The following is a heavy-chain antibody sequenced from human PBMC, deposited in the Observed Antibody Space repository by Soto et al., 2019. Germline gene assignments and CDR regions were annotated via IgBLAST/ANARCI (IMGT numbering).Heavy chain of an antibody. CDR2: INPNSSGT. D-gene: IGHD6-19*01. Sequence: QVQLVQSGAEVKKPGASVKVSCKASGYTFTGYYMHWVRQAPGQGLEWMGWINPNSSGTNYAQKFQGWVTMTRDTSISTAYMELSRLRSDDTAVYYCARVSSGWPGFYYGMDVWGQGTTVTVSS. V-gene: IGHV1-2*04. J-gene: IGHJ6*02. CDR3: ARVSSGWPGFYYGMDV. CDR1: GYTFTGYY.